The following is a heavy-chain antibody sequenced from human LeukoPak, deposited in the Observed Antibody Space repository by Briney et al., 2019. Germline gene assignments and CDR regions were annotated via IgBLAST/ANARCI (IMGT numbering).Heavy chain of an antibody. CDR3: ARYSSSWYIFDY. D-gene: IGHD6-13*01. CDR1: GGSISSYY. V-gene: IGHV4-59*01. J-gene: IGHJ4*02. CDR2: IYDSEST. Sequence: SETLSLTCTVSGGSISSYYWSWIRRPPGKGLEWIGYIYDSESTTYNPSLKSRVTMSVDTSKNQFSLKLSSVTAADTAVYYCARYSSSWYIFDYWGQGTLVTVSS.